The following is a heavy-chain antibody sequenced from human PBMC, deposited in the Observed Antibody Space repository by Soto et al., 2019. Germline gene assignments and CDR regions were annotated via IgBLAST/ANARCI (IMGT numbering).Heavy chain of an antibody. D-gene: IGHD3-3*01. CDR2: ITGGGDTS. CDR3: AKDQAYYDFWSGYAGGMDV. J-gene: IGHJ6*02. Sequence: PVGSLRLSCGASGFTFNNYAMNWVRQGPGKGLEWVSTITGGGDTSYYTDSVKGRFTISRDNSKNTLYLQMNSLRVEDTAVYYCAKDQAYYDFWSGYAGGMDVWGPGTTVTVSS. V-gene: IGHV3-23*01. CDR1: GFTFNNYA.